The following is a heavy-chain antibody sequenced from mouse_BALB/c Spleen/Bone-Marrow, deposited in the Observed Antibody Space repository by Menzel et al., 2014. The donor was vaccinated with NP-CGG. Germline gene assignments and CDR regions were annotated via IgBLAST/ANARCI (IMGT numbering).Heavy chain of an antibody. J-gene: IGHJ1*01. V-gene: IGHV4-1*02. Sequence: DVKLQESGGGLVQPGGSLKLSCAASGFDFSRYWMSWVRQAPGKGLEWIGEINPDSSTINYTPSLKDKFIISRDNAKNTLYLQMSKVGSEDTALYYCALLGNYGYFDVWGAGTTVTVSS. D-gene: IGHD2-1*01. CDR1: GFDFSRYW. CDR2: INPDSSTI. CDR3: ALLGNYGYFDV.